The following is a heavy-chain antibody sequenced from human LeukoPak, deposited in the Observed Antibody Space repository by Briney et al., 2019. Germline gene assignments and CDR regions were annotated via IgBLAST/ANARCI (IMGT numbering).Heavy chain of an antibody. CDR3: ARLSDTIFGVAPFDY. D-gene: IGHD3-3*01. CDR1: GGTFSSYA. CDR2: IIPIFGTA. V-gene: IGHV1-69*13. Sequence: SVKVSCKASGGTFSSYAISWVRQAPGQGLEWMGGIIPIFGTANYAQKFQGRVTITADESTSTAYMELSSLRSEDTAVYYCARLSDTIFGVAPFDYWGQGTLVTVSS. J-gene: IGHJ4*02.